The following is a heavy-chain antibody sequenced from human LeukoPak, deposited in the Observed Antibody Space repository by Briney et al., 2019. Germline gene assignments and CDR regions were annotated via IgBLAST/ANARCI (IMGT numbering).Heavy chain of an antibody. CDR1: GGSISSYY. Sequence: SETLSLTCTVSGGSISSYYWSWIRQPAGKGLEWIGRIYTSGSTNYNPSLKSRVTMSVDTSKNQFSLKLSSVTAADTAVYYCARRRTDPWYQLLTFFDYWGQGTLVTVSS. V-gene: IGHV4-4*07. J-gene: IGHJ4*02. D-gene: IGHD2-2*01. CDR2: IYTSGST. CDR3: ARRRTDPWYQLLTFFDY.